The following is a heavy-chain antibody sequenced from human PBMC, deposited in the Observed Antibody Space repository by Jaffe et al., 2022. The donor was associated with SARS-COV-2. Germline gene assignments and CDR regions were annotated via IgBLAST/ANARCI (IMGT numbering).Heavy chain of an antibody. D-gene: IGHD4-17*01. J-gene: IGHJ6*02. V-gene: IGHV4-59*01. Sequence: QVQLQESGPGLVKPSETLSLTCTVSGGSISSYYWSWIRQPPGKGLEYIGYIHYSGTTNYNPSLKSRVAISVDTSKNQLSLKLSSVTAADTAVYYCARAKTTVLRNAVYGMDVWGQGTTVTVSS. CDR1: GGSISSYY. CDR2: IHYSGTT. CDR3: ARAKTTVLRNAVYGMDV.